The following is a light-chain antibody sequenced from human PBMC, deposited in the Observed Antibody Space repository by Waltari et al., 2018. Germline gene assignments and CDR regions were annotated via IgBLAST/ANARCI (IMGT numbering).Light chain of an antibody. Sequence: QSALTQPPSESGSPGQSVTISCTGTSSDIGGYNYVSWFQQHPDKAPKLMIYEVSKRPSGVPDRFSGSKSGNTASLTVSGLQAEDEADYYCSSYAGSKTLIFGGGTKLTVL. V-gene: IGLV2-8*01. CDR3: SSYAGSKTLI. CDR1: SSDIGGYNY. J-gene: IGLJ2*01. CDR2: EVS.